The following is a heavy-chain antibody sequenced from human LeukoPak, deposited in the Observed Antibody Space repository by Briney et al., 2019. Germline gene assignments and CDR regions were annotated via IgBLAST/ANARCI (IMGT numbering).Heavy chain of an antibody. V-gene: IGHV1-46*01. CDR2: INPSGGST. CDR3: ARNYYDSSGYYSGLDY. CDR1: GYTFTSYG. D-gene: IGHD3-22*01. J-gene: IGHJ4*02. Sequence: ASVKVSCKASGYTFTSYGISWVRQAPGQGLEWMGIINPSGGSTSYAQKFQGRVTMTRDTSTSTVYMELSSLRSEDTAVYYCARNYYDSSGYYSGLDYWGQGTLVTVSS.